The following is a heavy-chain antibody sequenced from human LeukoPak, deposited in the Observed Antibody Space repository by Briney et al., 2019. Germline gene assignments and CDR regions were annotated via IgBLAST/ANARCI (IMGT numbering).Heavy chain of an antibody. CDR3: AREYGDYDRDY. J-gene: IGHJ4*02. CDR2: INNDGSGT. CDR1: GFTFSTYW. D-gene: IGHD4-17*01. V-gene: IGHV3-74*01. Sequence: GGSLRLSCAASGFTFSTYWMHWVRQVPGKGLVWVSRINNDGSGTFYADSVKGRFTISRDNAKNSLYLQMNSLRAEDTAVYYCAREYGDYDRDYWGQGTLVTVSS.